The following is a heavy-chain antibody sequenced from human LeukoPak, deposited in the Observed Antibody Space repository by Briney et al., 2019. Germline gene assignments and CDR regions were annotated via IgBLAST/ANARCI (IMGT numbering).Heavy chain of an antibody. CDR1: GFTFSSYN. D-gene: IGHD3-10*02. CDR3: AELGITMIGGV. CDR2: ISSSSSYI. J-gene: IGHJ6*04. Sequence: PGGSLRLSCAASGFTFSSYNMNWVRQAPGKGLEWVSSISSSSSYIYYADSVKGRFTISRDNAKNSLYLQMNSLRAEDTAVYYCAELGITMIGGVWGKGTTVTISS. V-gene: IGHV3-21*01.